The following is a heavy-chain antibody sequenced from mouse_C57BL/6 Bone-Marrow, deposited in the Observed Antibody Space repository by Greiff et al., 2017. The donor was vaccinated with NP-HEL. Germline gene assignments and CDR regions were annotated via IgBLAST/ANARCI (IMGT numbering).Heavy chain of an antibody. CDR2: IFPGSGST. V-gene: IGHV1-75*01. CDR3: ARGGAYYRNLWYFDV. CDR1: GYTFTDYY. Sequence: QVQLKQSGPELVKPGASVKISCKASGYTFTDYYINWVKQRPGQGLEWIGWIFPGSGSTYYNEKFKGKATLTVDKSSSTAYMLLSSLTSEDSAVYFCARGGAYYRNLWYFDVWGTGTTVTVSS. D-gene: IGHD2-10*01. J-gene: IGHJ1*03.